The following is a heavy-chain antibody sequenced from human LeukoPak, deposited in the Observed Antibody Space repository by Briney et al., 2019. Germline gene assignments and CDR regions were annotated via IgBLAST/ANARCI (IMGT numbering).Heavy chain of an antibody. CDR3: ARAHNRGGRYCSGGSCYRFYRWFDP. CDR2: VSPNSGNA. CDR1: GYTFTSYD. V-gene: IGHV1-8*01. Sequence: GASVKVSCKASGYTFTSYDINWVRQAPGQGLEWMGWVSPNSGNAVYAQNFQGRVTMTRDTSTNTAYMELTSLRSEDTAVYYCARAHNRGGRYCSGGSCYRFYRWFDPWGQGTLVTVSS. J-gene: IGHJ5*02. D-gene: IGHD2-15*01.